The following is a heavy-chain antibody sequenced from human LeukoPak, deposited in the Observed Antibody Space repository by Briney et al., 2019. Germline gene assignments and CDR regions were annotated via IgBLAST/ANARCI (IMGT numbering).Heavy chain of an antibody. Sequence: TGGSLRLSCAASGFNFITAAMTWVRQAPGKGLEWVSLIGSSGGSTYYAGSVKGRFTISRDNSKDTLYLQMRSLRAEDTAVYYCARGRSGYGPFDAFDIWGHGTWVTVSS. CDR2: IGSSGGST. J-gene: IGHJ3*02. D-gene: IGHD3-22*01. CDR1: GFNFITAA. V-gene: IGHV3-23*01. CDR3: ARGRSGYGPFDAFDI.